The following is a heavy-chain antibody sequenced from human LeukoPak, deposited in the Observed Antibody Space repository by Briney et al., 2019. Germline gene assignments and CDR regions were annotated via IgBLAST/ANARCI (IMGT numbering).Heavy chain of an antibody. CDR3: ARDRWIVTPRPHFDY. D-gene: IGHD2-2*03. CDR2: VSGRGNHK. J-gene: IGHJ4*02. CDR1: GFTFSTYA. Sequence: QPGGSLRLSCAASGFTFSTYAMGWVRQAPGKGLEWVSVVSGRGNHKYYADSVKGQFTISRDNSNNTLFLQMNSLRAEDTAVYYCARDRWIVTPRPHFDYWGQGTLVTVSS. V-gene: IGHV3-23*01.